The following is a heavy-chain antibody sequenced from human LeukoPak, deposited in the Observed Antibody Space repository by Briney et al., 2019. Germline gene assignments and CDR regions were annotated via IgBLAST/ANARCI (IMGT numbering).Heavy chain of an antibody. CDR1: GFTLSSNW. CDR2: FYSDGSRT. CDR3: TRSGRGGAFDI. Sequence: GGSLRLSCAGSGFTLSSNWMHWVRQAPGKGLVWVSRFYSDGSRTNYADSVKGRFTISGDNAKNTHYLQMNSLRAEDTAAYYCTRSGRGGAFDIWGQGTMVTVSS. D-gene: IGHD1-26*01. J-gene: IGHJ3*02. V-gene: IGHV3-74*01.